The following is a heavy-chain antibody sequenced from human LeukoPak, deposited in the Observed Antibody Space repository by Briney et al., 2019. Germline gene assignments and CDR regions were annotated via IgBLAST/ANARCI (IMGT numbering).Heavy chain of an antibody. CDR3: ARDQGGYYYDSSGYFDY. J-gene: IGHJ4*02. Sequence: ASVKVSCKASGYTFTGYYMHWVRQAPGQGLEWMGWINPNSGGTNYAQKFQGRVTMTRDTSISTAYMELSRLRSDDTAVYYCARDQGGYYYDSSGYFDYWGQGTLVTVSS. CDR1: GYTFTGYY. V-gene: IGHV1-2*02. CDR2: INPNSGGT. D-gene: IGHD3-22*01.